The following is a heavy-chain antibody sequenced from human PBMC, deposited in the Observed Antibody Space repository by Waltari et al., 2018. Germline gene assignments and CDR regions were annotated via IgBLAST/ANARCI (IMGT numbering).Heavy chain of an antibody. CDR1: GFTFSNAW. CDR3: IHYYRYAMDA. Sequence: EVQLVESGGGLVKPGGSLRLSCAAAGFTFSNAWMSWVRQAPGKGLRGVGRIKRKTEGGTAAYAAPVEGRFTISRDDSENTLFLQMNSLRSEDTAVYYCIHYYRYAMDAWGQGTAVTVSS. J-gene: IGHJ6*02. V-gene: IGHV3-15*01. D-gene: IGHD3-22*01. CDR2: IKRKTEGGTA.